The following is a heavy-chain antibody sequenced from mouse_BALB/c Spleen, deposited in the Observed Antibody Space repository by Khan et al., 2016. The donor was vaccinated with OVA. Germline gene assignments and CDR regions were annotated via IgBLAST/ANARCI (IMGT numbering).Heavy chain of an antibody. J-gene: IGHJ2*01. CDR1: GYSINSDYA. Sequence: EVQLQESGPGLLKPSQSLSLTCTVTGYSINSDYAWNWIRQFPGNKLECMAYISYSGSTTYSPSLRNRISITRDTSTNPVFLQLNSVTTEDKDTYYCDSGRLLIRYPDYFDYWGQGTTLTVSS. CDR3: DSGRLLIRYPDYFDY. CDR2: ISYSGST. V-gene: IGHV3-2*02. D-gene: IGHD1-1*01.